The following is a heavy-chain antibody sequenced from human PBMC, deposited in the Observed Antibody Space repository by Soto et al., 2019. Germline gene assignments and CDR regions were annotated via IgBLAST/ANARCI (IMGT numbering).Heavy chain of an antibody. D-gene: IGHD3-3*01. Sequence: PWETLSLTCSVSGGSIDTYYWTWFRQAPGRGLECIGNIYYSGTTNINPALESRVSMSIDRAKKQFSLTLSSVTAADTAVYYCARTAGTFDNFWIAYGYDIWGQGTKVTVSS. CDR3: ARTAGTFDNFWIAYGYDI. CDR2: IYYSGTT. CDR1: GGSIDTYY. J-gene: IGHJ3*02. V-gene: IGHV4-59*13.